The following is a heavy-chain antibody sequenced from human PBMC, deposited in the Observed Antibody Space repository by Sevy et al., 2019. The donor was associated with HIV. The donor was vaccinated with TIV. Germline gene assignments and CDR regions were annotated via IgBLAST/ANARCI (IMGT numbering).Heavy chain of an antibody. J-gene: IGHJ6*02. Sequence: ASVKVSCKVYGYTLTELSMHWVRQAPGKGLEWMGCFDPEDGEAIYSQSFQGRVTLTEDTSTDTAYMELSGLRSDATAVYYCTGGGHGCGMDVWGQGTTVTVSS. CDR2: FDPEDGEA. D-gene: IGHD2-15*01. CDR3: TGGGHGCGMDV. V-gene: IGHV1-24*01. CDR1: GYTLTELS.